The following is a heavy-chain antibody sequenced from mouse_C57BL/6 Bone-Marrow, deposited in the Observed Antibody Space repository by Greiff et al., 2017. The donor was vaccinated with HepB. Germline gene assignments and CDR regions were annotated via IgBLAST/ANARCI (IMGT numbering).Heavy chain of an antibody. CDR3: ARLGPFDY. D-gene: IGHD4-1*01. Sequence: EVKLMESGGGLVKPGGSLKLSCAASGFTFSSYAMSWVRQTPEKRLEWVATISDGGSYTYYPDNVKGRFTISRDNAKNNLYLQMSHLKSEDTAMYYCARLGPFDYWGQGTTLTVSS. J-gene: IGHJ2*01. V-gene: IGHV5-4*03. CDR1: GFTFSSYA. CDR2: ISDGGSYT.